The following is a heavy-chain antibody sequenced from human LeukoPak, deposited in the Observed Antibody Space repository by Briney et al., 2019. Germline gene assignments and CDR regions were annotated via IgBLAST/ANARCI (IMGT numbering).Heavy chain of an antibody. V-gene: IGHV4-59*01. CDR3: ARVPYSGYVNWFDP. Sequence: SETLSLTCTVSGGSISSYYWSWIRQPPGKGLEWIGYIYYSGSTNYNPSLKSRVTISVDTPKNQFSLKLSSVTAADTAVYYCARVPYSGYVNWFDPWGQGTLVTVSS. J-gene: IGHJ5*02. CDR1: GGSISSYY. D-gene: IGHD5-12*01. CDR2: IYYSGST.